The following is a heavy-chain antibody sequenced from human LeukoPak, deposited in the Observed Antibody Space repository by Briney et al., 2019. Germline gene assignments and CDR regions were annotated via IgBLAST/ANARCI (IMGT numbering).Heavy chain of an antibody. V-gene: IGHV1-69*02. Sequence: SVKVSCEASGGTLRRHTITWVRQAPGQGLEWMGRIIPMMGIANYAQKFQGRVTITADTSTDTAYMDLISLRSEDTAVYYCASRSHKTIVGADTREVGDYWGQGTLVTVTS. D-gene: IGHD6-19*01. CDR1: GGTLRRHT. CDR2: IIPMMGIA. J-gene: IGHJ4*02. CDR3: ASRSHKTIVGADTREVGDY.